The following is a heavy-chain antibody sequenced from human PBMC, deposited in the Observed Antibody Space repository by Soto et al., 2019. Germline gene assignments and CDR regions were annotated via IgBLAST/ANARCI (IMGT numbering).Heavy chain of an antibody. CDR3: AKVGFFDGDYMHPVMDV. Sequence: QVHLQESGPGLVKPSGTLSLICTVSGNSMFNYYWSWIRQPAGKGLEWIGRVYTDGTAIYNPSLKSRVTMSVDMSKNQFSLNVNSVTASDTAVYYCAKVGFFDGDYMHPVMDVWGQGAMVIVS. V-gene: IGHV4-4*07. CDR2: VYTDGTA. CDR1: GNSMFNYY. D-gene: IGHD4-17*01. J-gene: IGHJ6*02.